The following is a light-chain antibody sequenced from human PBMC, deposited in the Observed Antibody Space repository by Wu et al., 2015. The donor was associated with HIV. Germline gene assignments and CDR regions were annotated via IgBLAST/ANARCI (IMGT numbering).Light chain of an antibody. V-gene: IGKV1-39*01. CDR1: QSISSY. CDR2: AAS. Sequence: DIQMTQSPSSLSASVGDRVTITCRASQSISSYLNWYQQKPGKAPKLLIYAASTLESGVPSRFSGSGSGTDFTLTISSLQLEDSAIYYCQQSYRTSFTFGPGTKVEIK. J-gene: IGKJ3*01. CDR3: QQSYRTSFT.